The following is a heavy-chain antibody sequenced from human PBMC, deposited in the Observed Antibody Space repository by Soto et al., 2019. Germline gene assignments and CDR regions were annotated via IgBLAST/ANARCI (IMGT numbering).Heavy chain of an antibody. CDR2: ISSSGSTI. CDR1: GFTFSSYE. Sequence: LRLSCAASGFTFSSYEMNWVRQAPGKGLEWVSYISSSGSTIYYADSVKGRFTISRDNAKNSLYLQMNSLRAEDAAVYYCARGGWRYGFVYWGQGTLVTVSS. V-gene: IGHV3-48*03. D-gene: IGHD5-18*01. CDR3: ARGGWRYGFVY. J-gene: IGHJ4*02.